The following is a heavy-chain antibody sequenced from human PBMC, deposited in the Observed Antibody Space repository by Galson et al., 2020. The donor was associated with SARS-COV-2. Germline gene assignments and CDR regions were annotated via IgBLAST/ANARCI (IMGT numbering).Heavy chain of an antibody. Sequence: ALHGESLKISCAASGFTFRSYWMHWVRQAPGKGLVWVSRIYSEGSSTSYADSVKGRFTISGDNAKNTLYLQMNSLRAEDTAVYYCARGDMGNDYFDYWGQGTPVTVSS. CDR2: IYSEGSST. D-gene: IGHD7-27*01. J-gene: IGHJ4*02. V-gene: IGHV3-74*01. CDR3: ARGDMGNDYFDY. CDR1: GFTFRSYW.